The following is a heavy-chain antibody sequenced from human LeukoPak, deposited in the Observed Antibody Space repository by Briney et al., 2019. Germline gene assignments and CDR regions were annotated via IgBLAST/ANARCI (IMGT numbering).Heavy chain of an antibody. D-gene: IGHD3-10*02. CDR2: ISGIGATT. J-gene: IGHJ5*02. CDR1: GFTFISYG. V-gene: IGHV3-23*01. CDR3: AKGFTYVSP. Sequence: PGGSPRLSCAASGFTFISYGMSWVRQAPGKGLEWVSSISGIGATTYYADSVKGRFTISRDNSKNALYLQLNSLTAEDTAVYYCAKGFTYVSPWGQGSLVTVSS.